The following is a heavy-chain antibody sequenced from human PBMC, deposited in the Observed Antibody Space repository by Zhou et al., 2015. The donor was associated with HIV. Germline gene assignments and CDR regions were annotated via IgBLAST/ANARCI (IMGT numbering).Heavy chain of an antibody. Sequence: QAQLVQSGAEGKKPGSSVKVSCKASGGTFSSYAISWVRQAPGQGLEWMGGIIPIFGTANYAQKFQGRVTITADESTSTAYMELSSLRSEDTAVYYCAREPSYYGSGTDNWFDPWGQGTLVTVSS. CDR3: AREPSYYGSGTDNWFDP. CDR1: GGTFSSYA. J-gene: IGHJ5*02. CDR2: IIPIFGTA. D-gene: IGHD3-10*01. V-gene: IGHV1-69*12.